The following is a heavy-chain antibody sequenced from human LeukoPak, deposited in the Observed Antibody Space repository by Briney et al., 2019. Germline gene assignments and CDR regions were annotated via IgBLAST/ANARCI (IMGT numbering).Heavy chain of an antibody. CDR2: IYPGDSDT. CDR1: GYSFTNYW. D-gene: IGHD2-21*01. Sequence: GESLKISCKGSGYSFTNYWIGWVRQMPGKGLEWVAIIYPGDSDTRYSPSFQSQVTISADKSISTAYLQWSSLKASDTAMYYCARLSHMVAPIDYWGQGTLVTVSS. V-gene: IGHV5-51*01. CDR3: ARLSHMVAPIDY. J-gene: IGHJ4*02.